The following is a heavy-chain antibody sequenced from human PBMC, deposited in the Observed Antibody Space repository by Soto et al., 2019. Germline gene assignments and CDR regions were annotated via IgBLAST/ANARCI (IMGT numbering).Heavy chain of an antibody. Sequence: GGSLRLSCAASGFTFSSYGMHWVRQAPGKGLEWVAVIWYDGSNKYYADSVKGRFTISRDNSKNTLYLQMNSLRAEDTAVYYCASDRGAAWDYYYYGMDVWGQGTTVTVSS. CDR1: GFTFSSYG. V-gene: IGHV3-33*01. D-gene: IGHD6-25*01. CDR3: ASDRGAAWDYYYYGMDV. J-gene: IGHJ6*02. CDR2: IWYDGSNK.